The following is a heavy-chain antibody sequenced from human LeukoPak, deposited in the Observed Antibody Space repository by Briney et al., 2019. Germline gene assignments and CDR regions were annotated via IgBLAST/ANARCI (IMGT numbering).Heavy chain of an antibody. CDR2: ISSNGGST. V-gene: IGHV3-64*01. D-gene: IGHD1-26*01. Sequence: GGSPRLSCAASGFTFSRYSMHWVRQAPGKGLEYVSAISSNGGSTYYANSVKGRFTISRDNSKNILYLQMNSLRAEDTAVYYCARVKSGIDFWGQGTTVTVSS. CDR3: ARVKSGIDF. J-gene: IGHJ6*02. CDR1: GFTFSRYS.